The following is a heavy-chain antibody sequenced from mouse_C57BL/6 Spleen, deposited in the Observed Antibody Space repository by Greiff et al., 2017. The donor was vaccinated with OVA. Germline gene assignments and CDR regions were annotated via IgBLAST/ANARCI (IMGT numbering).Heavy chain of an antibody. CDR3: ARVDSSGRFAY. Sequence: QVQLQQPGAELVKPGASVKLSCKVSGYTFTSYWMHWVKQRPGRGLEWIGRIDPNSGGTKYHEQFKGKATLTVDKPSSTAYMQLSSLTSEDSAVDYCARVDSSGRFAYWGQGTLVTVSA. J-gene: IGHJ3*01. CDR1: GYTFTSYW. V-gene: IGHV1-72*01. CDR2: IDPNSGGT. D-gene: IGHD3-2*02.